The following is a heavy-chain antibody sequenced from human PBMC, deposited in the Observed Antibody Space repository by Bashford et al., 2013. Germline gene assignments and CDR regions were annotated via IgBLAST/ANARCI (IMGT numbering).Heavy chain of an antibody. V-gene: IGHV4-59*01. J-gene: IGHJ4*02. D-gene: IGHD6-19*01. CDR3: ASSIRSGWLFYFDY. Sequence: SETLSLTCTVSGGSISGYFWSWIRQPPGKGLEWIGYISYSGNTNYNPSLKSRVTISVDTPKNQFSLKLSSVTAADSAVYYCASSIRSGWLFYFDYWGQGTLVTVSS. CDR1: GGSISGYF. CDR2: ISYSGNT.